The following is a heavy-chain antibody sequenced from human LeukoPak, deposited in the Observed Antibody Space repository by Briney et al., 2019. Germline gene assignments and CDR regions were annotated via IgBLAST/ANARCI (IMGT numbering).Heavy chain of an antibody. CDR2: INPSGGST. V-gene: IGHV1-46*01. CDR3: ARGRGYQLLGGTFDY. Sequence: ASVWVSCKTSGYTFTSYYMHWVRQAPGQGLEWMGIINPSGGSTSYAQKFQGRVTMTRDTSTSTVYMELSSLRSEDTAVYYCARGRGYQLLGGTFDYWGQGTLVTVSS. D-gene: IGHD2-2*01. J-gene: IGHJ4*02. CDR1: GYTFTSYY.